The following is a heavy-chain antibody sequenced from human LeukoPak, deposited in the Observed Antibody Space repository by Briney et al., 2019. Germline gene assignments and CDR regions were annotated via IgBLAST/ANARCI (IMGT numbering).Heavy chain of an antibody. D-gene: IGHD5-18*01. CDR3: TRDRYSQGPPYYFES. CDR1: GGPMSRHY. V-gene: IGHV4-4*07. J-gene: IGHJ4*02. Sequence: SETLSLTCTVSGGPMSRHYWSWIRQPAGKGLEWIGRIYSSGSTFYNNSLKSRVTMSVDTSKNQISLMLVSVTAADTAVYYCTRDRYSQGPPYYFESWGQRTLVTVSS. CDR2: IYSSGST.